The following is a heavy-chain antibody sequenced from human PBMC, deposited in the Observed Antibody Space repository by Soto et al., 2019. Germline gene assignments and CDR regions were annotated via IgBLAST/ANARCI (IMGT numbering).Heavy chain of an antibody. V-gene: IGHV4-34*01. Sequence: PSETLSLTCAVYGGSFSGHYWSWIRQPPGKGLEWIGEINHSGSTNYNPSLKSRVTISVDTSKNQFSLKLSSVTAADTAVYYCARGRDRYCSSTSCPRAYYYYYMDVWGKGTTVTVSS. D-gene: IGHD2-2*01. CDR2: INHSGST. CDR1: GGSFSGHY. CDR3: ARGRDRYCSSTSCPRAYYYYYMDV. J-gene: IGHJ6*03.